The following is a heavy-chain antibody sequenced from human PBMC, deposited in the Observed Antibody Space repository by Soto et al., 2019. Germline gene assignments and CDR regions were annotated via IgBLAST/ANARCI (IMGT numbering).Heavy chain of an antibody. CDR2: IYYSGST. D-gene: IGHD3-22*01. CDR3: ARSKDYDSRGYYYVDY. J-gene: IGHJ4*02. CDR1: GGSISSGGYY. Sequence: SETRSLTCTVSGGSISSGGYYWSWIRQHPGKGLEWIGYIYYSGSTYYNPSLKSRVTISVDTSKNQFSLKLSSVTAADTAVYYCARSKDYDSRGYYYVDYWGQGTLVTVS. V-gene: IGHV4-31*03.